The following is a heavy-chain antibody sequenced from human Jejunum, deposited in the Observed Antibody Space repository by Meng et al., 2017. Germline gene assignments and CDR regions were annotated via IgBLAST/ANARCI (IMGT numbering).Heavy chain of an antibody. V-gene: IGHV3-23*04. D-gene: IGHD6-19*01. CDR3: TKIAVTGRWYFDL. Sequence: EGQLVGYGGGFGQPGGSLRLSCAASGFTFSSHGMIWARHTPGKGLEWASAISAGGERTYYADSVKGRFTISRDNSKNTLYLQMNSLRAEDTALYYCTKIAVTGRWYFDLWGRGTLVTVSS. CDR1: GFTFSSHG. J-gene: IGHJ2*01. CDR2: ISAGGERT.